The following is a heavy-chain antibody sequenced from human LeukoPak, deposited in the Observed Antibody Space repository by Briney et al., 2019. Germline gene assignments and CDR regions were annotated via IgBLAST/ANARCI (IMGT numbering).Heavy chain of an antibody. CDR2: INPNSGGT. CDR3: ARALMRGTAMAPYNWFDP. J-gene: IGHJ5*02. D-gene: IGHD5-18*01. V-gene: IGHV1-2*02. CDR1: GYTFTGYY. Sequence: ASVKVSCKASGYTFTGYYMHWVRQAPGQGLEWMGWINPNSGGTNYAQKFQGRVTITTDESTSTAYMELSSLRSEDTAVYYCARALMRGTAMAPYNWFDPWGQGTLVTVSS.